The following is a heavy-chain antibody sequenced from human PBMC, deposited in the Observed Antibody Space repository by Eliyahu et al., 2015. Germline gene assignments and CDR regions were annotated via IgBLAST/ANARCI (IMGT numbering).Heavy chain of an antibody. CDR2: SSGRDNST. CDR1: GFXLXXYA. CDR3: AKVLSGYSSRPYFDY. Sequence: EVQLLESGGGLVQPGGSLRLSCAASGFXLXXYAMXWVRQAPGKGLEGVXLSSGRDNSTYHADSVKGRFTISRDNSKNTLYLQMNSLRAEDTALYYCAKVLSGYSSRPYFDYWGQGTLVTVSS. V-gene: IGHV3-23*01. J-gene: IGHJ4*02. D-gene: IGHD5-12*01.